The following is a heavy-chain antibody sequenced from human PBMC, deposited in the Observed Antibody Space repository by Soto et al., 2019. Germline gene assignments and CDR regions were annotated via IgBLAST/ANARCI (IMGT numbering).Heavy chain of an antibody. CDR3: AGDRVAGIWGDAFDI. J-gene: IGHJ3*02. D-gene: IGHD3-16*01. CDR1: GGTLRSHA. CDR2: IIPIFGSP. Sequence: GASVKVSCKASGGTLRSHAINWVRQAPGQGLEWMGGIIPIFGSPNYAQKFQGRVTITADESSITAYMELSSLRSEDTAVYYCAGDRVAGIWGDAFDIWGQGTMVTVSS. V-gene: IGHV1-69*13.